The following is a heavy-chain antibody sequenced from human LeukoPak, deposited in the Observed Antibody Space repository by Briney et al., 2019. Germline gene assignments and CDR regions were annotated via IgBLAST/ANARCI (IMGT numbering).Heavy chain of an antibody. CDR2: ISYDGSNK. CDR3: AREGGYYYDSSGIDY. J-gene: IGHJ4*02. CDR1: GFTFSSYA. V-gene: IGHV3-30-3*01. D-gene: IGHD3-22*01. Sequence: GGSLRLSCAASGFTFSSYAMHWVRQAPGKGLEWVAVISYDGSNKCYADSVKGRFTISRDNSKNTLYLQMNSLRAEDTAVYYCAREGGYYYDSSGIDYWGQGTLVTVSS.